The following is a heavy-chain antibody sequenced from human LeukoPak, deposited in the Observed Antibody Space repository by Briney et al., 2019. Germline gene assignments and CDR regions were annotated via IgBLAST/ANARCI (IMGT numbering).Heavy chain of an antibody. D-gene: IGHD4-17*01. CDR1: GDSITGYY. Sequence: SETLSLTCTVSGDSITGYYWNWIRQPPGKGLEWIAYIYWTGRTNYNPSLKSRVTISVDTSKNQFSLNLSSVTAADTAVYYCARHPYGDYGIDYWGQGTLVTVSS. V-gene: IGHV4-59*08. J-gene: IGHJ4*02. CDR2: IYWTGRT. CDR3: ARHPYGDYGIDY.